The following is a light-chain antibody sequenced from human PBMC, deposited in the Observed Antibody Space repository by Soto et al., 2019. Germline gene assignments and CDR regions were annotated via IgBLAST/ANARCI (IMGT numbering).Light chain of an antibody. Sequence: DIQMTQSPSAISASVGDRVTITCPASQCIDVYLVWFLLKPGRAAKRLMSGASRSQPGVASRFSGSGFGTEFPLTISSLQPEDFATYYCLQHFTFPVAFGGGTKVDIK. J-gene: IGKJ4*01. CDR1: QCIDVY. CDR2: GAS. V-gene: IGKV1-17*03. CDR3: LQHFTFPVA.